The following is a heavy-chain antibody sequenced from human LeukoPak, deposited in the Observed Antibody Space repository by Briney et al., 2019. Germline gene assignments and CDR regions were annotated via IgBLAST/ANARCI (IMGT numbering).Heavy chain of an antibody. CDR2: ISGCNGNT. CDR3: AREYCSTTRCYMADY. V-gene: IGHV1-18*01. Sequence: GASVKVSCKASGYRFTSYGISWVRQAPGQGLEWMGWISGCNGNTNYAQKLQGRVTMTTDTSTSTAYMELRSLRSDDTAVYYCAREYCSTTRCYMADYWGQGTLVTVSS. D-gene: IGHD2-2*01. J-gene: IGHJ4*02. CDR1: GYRFTSYG.